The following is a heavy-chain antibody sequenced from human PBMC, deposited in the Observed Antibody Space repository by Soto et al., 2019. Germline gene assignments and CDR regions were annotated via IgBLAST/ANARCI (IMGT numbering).Heavy chain of an antibody. CDR3: TRYLDF. CDR2: IKQAGSEK. J-gene: IGHJ4*02. CDR1: GFTFSTSW. V-gene: IGHV3-7*01. Sequence: EVHLVESGGGLVQPGGSLRLSCAASGFTFSTSWMDWVRQTPGKGLEWVANIKQAGSEKNYVGSVKGRFTISRDNAKNSMFLQMSSLTAEDSGLYYCTRYLDFWGQGTLVTVSS.